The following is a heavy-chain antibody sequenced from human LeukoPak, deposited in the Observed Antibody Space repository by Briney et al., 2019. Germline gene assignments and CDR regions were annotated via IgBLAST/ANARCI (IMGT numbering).Heavy chain of an antibody. D-gene: IGHD2-15*01. V-gene: IGHV3-23*01. CDR3: ARQLGYCSGGNCYFDL. Sequence: GGSLRLSCAASGFTFSSYAMSWVRQAPGKGLEWVSAISGSGESTYDKDSVKGRFSISRDNSKNTLYLQMNSLRAEDTAVYHRARQLGYCSGGNCYFDLWGQGALVTVSS. CDR2: ISGSGEST. CDR1: GFTFSSYA. J-gene: IGHJ4*02.